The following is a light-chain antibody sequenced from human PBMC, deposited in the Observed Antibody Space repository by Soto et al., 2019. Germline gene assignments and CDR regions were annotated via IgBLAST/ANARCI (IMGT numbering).Light chain of an antibody. CDR1: SSNIGNNY. Sequence: TQPPSVSAAPGQKVTISCSGSSSNIGNNYVSWYQQLPGTAPKLLIYDNNKRPSGIPDRFSGSKSGTSATLGITGLQTGDEADYYCGTWDSSLSVVFGGGTKVTVL. J-gene: IGLJ2*01. CDR3: GTWDSSLSVV. CDR2: DNN. V-gene: IGLV1-51*01.